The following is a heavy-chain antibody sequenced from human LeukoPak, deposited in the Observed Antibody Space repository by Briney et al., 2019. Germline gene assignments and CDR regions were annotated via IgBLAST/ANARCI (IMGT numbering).Heavy chain of an antibody. CDR3: ARSPYGDYAYFDY. J-gene: IGHJ4*02. D-gene: IGHD4-17*01. Sequence: SVKVSCKASGGTFSSYAISWVRQAPGQGLEWMGGIIPIFGTANYAQKFHGRVTITADQSTSTAYMELSSLRSEDTAVYYCARSPYGDYAYFDYWGQGTLVTVSS. CDR2: IIPIFGTA. CDR1: GGTFSSYA. V-gene: IGHV1-69*01.